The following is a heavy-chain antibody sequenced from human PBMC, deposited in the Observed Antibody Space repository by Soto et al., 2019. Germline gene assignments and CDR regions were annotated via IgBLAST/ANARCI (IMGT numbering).Heavy chain of an antibody. CDR2: ISWNSGSI. CDR3: AKDTDHSWYGSNGWFDP. V-gene: IGHV3-9*01. D-gene: IGHD6-13*01. Sequence: DVQLVESGGGLVQPGRSLRLSCAASGFTFDDYAMHWVRQAPGKGLEWVSGISWNSGSIGYADSVKGRFTISRDNAKNSLYLQMNSLRAEDTALYYCAKDTDHSWYGSNGWFDPWGQGTLVTVSS. J-gene: IGHJ5*02. CDR1: GFTFDDYA.